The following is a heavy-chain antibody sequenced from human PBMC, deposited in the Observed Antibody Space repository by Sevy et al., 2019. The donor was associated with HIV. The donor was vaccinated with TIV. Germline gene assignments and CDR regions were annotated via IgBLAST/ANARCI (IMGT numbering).Heavy chain of an antibody. Sequence: GGSLRLSCAASGFTFSRYWMHWVRQAPGKGLVWASRINNDGSGTIYADSVKGRFTISRDNAKNTLYLQMHSLRAEDTAVYYCARGGIEHAHAFDIWGQGTLVTVSS. V-gene: IGHV3-74*01. CDR2: INNDGSGT. CDR3: ARGGIEHAHAFDI. CDR1: GFTFSRYW. D-gene: IGHD2-15*01. J-gene: IGHJ3*02.